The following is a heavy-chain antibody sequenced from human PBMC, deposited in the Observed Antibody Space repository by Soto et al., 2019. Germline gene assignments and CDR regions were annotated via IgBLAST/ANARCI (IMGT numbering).Heavy chain of an antibody. CDR1: GYTFTSYY. D-gene: IGHD5-12*01. J-gene: IGHJ4*02. CDR3: ARARSSQGGYSDY. Sequence: QVQLVQSGAEVKKPGASVKVSCKASGYTFTSYYMHWVRQAPGQGLEWMGIINPSGGSTSYAQKVQGRVTMTRDTCISTVYTELSSLRSEDTAVYYCARARSSQGGYSDYWGQGTLVTVSS. V-gene: IGHV1-46*01. CDR2: INPSGGST.